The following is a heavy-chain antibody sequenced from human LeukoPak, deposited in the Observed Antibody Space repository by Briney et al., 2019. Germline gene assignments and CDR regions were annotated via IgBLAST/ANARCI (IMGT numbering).Heavy chain of an antibody. D-gene: IGHD6-6*01. CDR3: ARAYSSSFNFDY. CDR1: GFTVSSNY. CDR2: IYSGGST. V-gene: IGHV3-66*01. J-gene: IGHJ4*02. Sequence: GGSLRLSCAASGFTVSSNYMSWVRQAPGKGLEWVSVIYSGGSTYYADSVKGRFTISRDNSKNTLYLQMNSLRAEDTAVYYYARAYSSSFNFDYWGQGTLVTVSS.